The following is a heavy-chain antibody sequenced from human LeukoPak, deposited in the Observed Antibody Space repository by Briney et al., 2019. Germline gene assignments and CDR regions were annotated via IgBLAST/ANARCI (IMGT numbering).Heavy chain of an antibody. J-gene: IGHJ3*02. CDR1: GGSISSSNW. CDR2: IYHSGST. CDR3: AKVPAATVSAFDI. V-gene: IGHV4-4*02. Sequence: KPSGTLSLTCAVSGGSISSSNWWSWVRQPPGKGLEWIGEIYHSGSTNYNPSLNSRVTISVDTSKNQFSLKLSSVTAADTAVYYCAKVPAATVSAFDIWGQGTMVTVSS. D-gene: IGHD2-2*01.